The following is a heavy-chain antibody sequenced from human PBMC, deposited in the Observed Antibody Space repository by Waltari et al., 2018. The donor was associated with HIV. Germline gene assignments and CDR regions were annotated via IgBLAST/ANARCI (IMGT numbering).Heavy chain of an antibody. V-gene: IGHV3-48*01. Sequence: EVQLVESGGGLVQPGGSLRLSCAASGFTFSSYSMNWVRPAPGKGLEWVSYISSGSTFIYYADSVKGRFTISRDNAKNSLYLQMNSLRAEDTAVYYCARPPGDFWSGYHRYWGQGTLVTVSS. CDR2: ISSGSTFI. CDR1: GFTFSSYS. CDR3: ARPPGDFWSGYHRY. J-gene: IGHJ4*02. D-gene: IGHD3-3*01.